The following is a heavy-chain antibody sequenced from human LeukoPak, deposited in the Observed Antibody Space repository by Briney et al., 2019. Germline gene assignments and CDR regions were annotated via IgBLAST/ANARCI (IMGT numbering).Heavy chain of an antibody. CDR3: ARAGPAAHYYYYYMDV. CDR1: GGTFSSYA. J-gene: IGHJ6*03. V-gene: IGHV1-69*05. D-gene: IGHD2-2*01. CDR2: IIPIFGTA. Sequence: GSSVKVSCKASGGTFSSYAISWVRQAPGQGLEWMGGIIPIFGTANYAQKFQGRVTITTDESTSTAYMELSSLRSEDTAVYYCARAGPAAHYYYYYMDVWGKGTTVTVSS.